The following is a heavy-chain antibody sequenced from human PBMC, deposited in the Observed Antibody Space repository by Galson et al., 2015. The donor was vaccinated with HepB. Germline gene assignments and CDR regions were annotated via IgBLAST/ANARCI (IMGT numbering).Heavy chain of an antibody. V-gene: IGHV3-23*01. J-gene: IGHJ4*02. CDR2: ISGSGGST. CDR1: GFTFSSYA. Sequence: SLRLSCAASGFTFSSYAMSWVRQAPGKGLEWVSAISGSGGSTYYADSVKGRFTISRDNSKNTLYLQMNSLRAEDTAVYYCAKGIAAAGTLNYLGQGTLVTVSS. D-gene: IGHD6-13*01. CDR3: AKGIAAAGTLNY.